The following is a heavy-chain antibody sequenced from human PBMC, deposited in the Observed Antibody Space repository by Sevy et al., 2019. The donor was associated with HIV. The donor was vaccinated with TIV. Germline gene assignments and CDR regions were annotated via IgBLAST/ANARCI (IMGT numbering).Heavy chain of an antibody. Sequence: GGSLRLSCTSSGFTFGDYAMSWFRQAPGKGLEWVAFIRRNSHEPYGGTTEYAASVKGRFTISRDGSKRIAYLQMNSLKTEDTAVYYCTGALATADTPEYYFDYWGQGILVTVSS. CDR2: IRRNSHEPYGGTT. J-gene: IGHJ4*02. CDR3: TGALATADTPEYYFDY. V-gene: IGHV3-49*01. CDR1: GFTFGDYA. D-gene: IGHD5-12*01.